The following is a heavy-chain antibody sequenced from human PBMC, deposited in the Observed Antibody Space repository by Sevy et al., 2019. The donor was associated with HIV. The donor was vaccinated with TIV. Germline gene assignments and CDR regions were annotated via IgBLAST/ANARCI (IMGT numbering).Heavy chain of an antibody. CDR2: MSPNTGAT. CDR3: ARGGNGDFWSYEYYYYGMDV. D-gene: IGHD3-3*01. Sequence: ASVKVSCEAFGYTFTSYDINWVRQAPGQGLEGMGWMSPNTGATGFAQKFQGRVTLTRNKSITTAYMELSSLTYEDTAVYYCARGGNGDFWSYEYYYYGMDVWGQGTTVTVSS. J-gene: IGHJ6*02. CDR1: GYTFTSYD. V-gene: IGHV1-8*01.